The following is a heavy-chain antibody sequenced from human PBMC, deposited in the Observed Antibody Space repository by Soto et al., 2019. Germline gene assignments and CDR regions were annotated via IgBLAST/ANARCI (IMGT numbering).Heavy chain of an antibody. J-gene: IGHJ4*02. D-gene: IGHD6-19*01. CDR1: GGSISSDY. Sequence: SETLSLTCTVSGGSISSDYWSWIRQPPGRGLEWIGYIYYSGSTNYNPSLKSRVTISVDTSKNQFSLKLSSVTAADTAVYYCARGSSSGWFQFDYWGQGSLVTVSS. V-gene: IGHV4-59*01. CDR3: ARGSSSGWFQFDY. CDR2: IYYSGST.